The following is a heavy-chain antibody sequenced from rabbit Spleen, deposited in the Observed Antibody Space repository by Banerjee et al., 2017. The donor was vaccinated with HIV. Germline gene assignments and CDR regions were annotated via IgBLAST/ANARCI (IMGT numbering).Heavy chain of an antibody. CDR1: GFSFIAGYY. Sequence: QSLEESGGDLVTPGASLTLTCTASGFSFIAGYYMCWVRQAPGKGLEWIGCIGFGSTGNTYSATWAKGRFTISKTSSTTVTLQMTSLTAADTATYFCARDSSTSFSTYGMDLWGPGTLVTVS. CDR3: ARDSSTSFSTYGMDL. D-gene: IGHD1-1*01. J-gene: IGHJ6*01. V-gene: IGHV1S40*01. CDR2: IGFGSTGNT.